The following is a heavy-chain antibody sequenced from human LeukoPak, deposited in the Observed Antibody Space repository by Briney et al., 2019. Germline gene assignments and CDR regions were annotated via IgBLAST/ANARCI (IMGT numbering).Heavy chain of an antibody. CDR2: INQDGRDK. Sequence: SGGSLRLSCAASGFTFSNYWMTWLGQAPGKGLEWVALINQDGRDKKYVDSVKGRFSVSRDNAENSVFLQMDSLRVEDTAFYYCVVTTRSRSFYYWGQGTLVTVSS. CDR1: GFTFSNYW. D-gene: IGHD1-1*01. CDR3: VVTTRSRSFYY. J-gene: IGHJ4*02. V-gene: IGHV3-7*01.